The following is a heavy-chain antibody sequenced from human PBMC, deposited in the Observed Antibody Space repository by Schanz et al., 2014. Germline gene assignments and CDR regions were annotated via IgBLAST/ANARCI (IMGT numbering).Heavy chain of an antibody. CDR2: ISGSSSTK. J-gene: IGHJ4*02. D-gene: IGHD5-18*01. Sequence: EVQLVESGGGLVQPGGSLRLSCVASGFTFSTYAMNWVRQAPGKGLEWVSYISGSSSTKYYADSVKGRFTISRDNGKKSLYLQMKSLRAEDTAVYYCAKYGGGYSYGLVEYWGQGILVTVSS. V-gene: IGHV3-48*01. CDR1: GFTFSTYA. CDR3: AKYGGGYSYGLVEY.